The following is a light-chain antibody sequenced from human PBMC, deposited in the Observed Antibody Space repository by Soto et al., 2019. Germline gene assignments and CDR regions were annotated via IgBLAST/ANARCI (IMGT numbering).Light chain of an antibody. V-gene: IGKV1-33*01. CDR3: QQYDNPALT. CDR2: DAS. CDR1: QDISNY. Sequence: DIHITQSPSSLSASVGDRVTITYQASQDISNYFNWYQQKPGKAPKLLIYDASNLETGVPSRFSGSGSGTDFTFTISSLQPEDIATYYCQQYDNPALTFGGGTKVDIK. J-gene: IGKJ4*01.